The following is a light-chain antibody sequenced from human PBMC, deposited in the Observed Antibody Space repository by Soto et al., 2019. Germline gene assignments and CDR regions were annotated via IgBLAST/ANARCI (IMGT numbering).Light chain of an antibody. CDR2: WVS. V-gene: IGKV2-24*01. CDR3: MQATHYPTYT. CDR1: QSLLHADGQTY. J-gene: IGKJ2*01. Sequence: VLTQIPLSSLVTVGQSASISCRSSQSLLHADGQTYLSWFHQKPGQPPRLLIHWVSNRFSGVPDIIRGRRSVPHITLTITGLEPEDLGIYFCMQATHYPTYTFGQGTKLEI.